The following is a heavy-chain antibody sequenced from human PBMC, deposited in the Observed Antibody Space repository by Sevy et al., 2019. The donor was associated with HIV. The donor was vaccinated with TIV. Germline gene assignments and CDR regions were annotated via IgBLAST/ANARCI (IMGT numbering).Heavy chain of an antibody. J-gene: IGHJ3*02. Sequence: GGSLRLSCVASGFTFSNYEMNWVRQAPGKGLEWVSYISSSGSSIYYAASVKGRFSISRDKAKNSLFLQVNSLRAEDTAVYYCARDLGSPDAFDIWGQGTMVTVSS. V-gene: IGHV3-48*03. CDR3: ARDLGSPDAFDI. D-gene: IGHD1-26*01. CDR2: ISSSGSSI. CDR1: GFTFSNYE.